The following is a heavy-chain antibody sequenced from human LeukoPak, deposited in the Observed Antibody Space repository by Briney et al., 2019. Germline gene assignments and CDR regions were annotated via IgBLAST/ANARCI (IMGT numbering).Heavy chain of an antibody. CDR2: ISGSGGST. Sequence: GSLRLSCAASGFTFSSYAMSWVRQAPGKGLEWVSAISGSGGSTYYADSVKGRFTISRDNSKNTLYLQMNSLRAEDTAVYYCAKEKGGVGATAGVFDYWGQGTLVTVSS. J-gene: IGHJ4*02. V-gene: IGHV3-23*01. D-gene: IGHD1-26*01. CDR3: AKEKGGVGATAGVFDY. CDR1: GFTFSSYA.